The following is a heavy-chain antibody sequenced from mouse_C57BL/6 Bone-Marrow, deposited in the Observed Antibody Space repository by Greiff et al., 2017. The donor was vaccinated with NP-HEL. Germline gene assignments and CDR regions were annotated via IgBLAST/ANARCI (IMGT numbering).Heavy chain of an antibody. CDR3: ARESNYERYFDV. D-gene: IGHD2-5*01. V-gene: IGHV5-4*01. CDR1: GFTFSSYA. J-gene: IGHJ1*03. Sequence: EVKLMESGGGLVKPGGSLKLSCAASGFTFSSYAMSWVRQTPEKRLEWVATISDGGSYTYYPDNVKGRFTISRDNAKNNLYLQMSHLKSEDTAMYYCARESNYERYFDVWGTGTTVTVSS. CDR2: ISDGGSYT.